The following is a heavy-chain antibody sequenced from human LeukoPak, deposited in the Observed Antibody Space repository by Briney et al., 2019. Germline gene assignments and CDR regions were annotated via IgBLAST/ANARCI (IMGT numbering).Heavy chain of an antibody. V-gene: IGHV4-34*01. D-gene: IGHD4-17*01. CDR3: ARLVTVTTGDYFDY. CDR2: INHSGST. Sequence: SETLSLTCAVYGGSFSGYYWSWIRQPPGKGLEWIGEINHSGSTNYNPSLKSRVTISVDTSKNQFSLRLTSLTAADTAVYYCARLVTVTTGDYFDYWGQGTLVTVSS. CDR1: GGSFSGYY. J-gene: IGHJ4*02.